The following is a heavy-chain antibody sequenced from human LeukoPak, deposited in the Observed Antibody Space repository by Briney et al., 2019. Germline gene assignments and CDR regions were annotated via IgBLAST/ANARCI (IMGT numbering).Heavy chain of an antibody. Sequence: GGTLRLSCAASGFTFSSYGMSWVRQAPGKGLEWVSAISGSGGSTYYADSVKGRFTISRDNSKNTLYLQMNSLRADDTAVYYCARYSGNYLFDYWGQGTLVTVSS. CDR3: ARYSGNYLFDY. D-gene: IGHD1-26*01. V-gene: IGHV3-23*01. CDR1: GFTFSSYG. CDR2: ISGSGGST. J-gene: IGHJ4*02.